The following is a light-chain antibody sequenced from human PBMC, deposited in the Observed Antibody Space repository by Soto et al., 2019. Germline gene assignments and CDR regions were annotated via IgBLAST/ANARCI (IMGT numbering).Light chain of an antibody. CDR2: WAS. J-gene: IGKJ1*01. Sequence: DIVMTQSPDSLAVSLGERATINCKSSQSVLYSSNNKNYVAWYQQKPGQPPKLLIYWASTRESGVPDRFSGSGSGTDFTLTISSLQAEDGAVYYCQQYYRPWTFGQGTKVEIK. V-gene: IGKV4-1*01. CDR1: QSVLYSSNNKNY. CDR3: QQYYRPWT.